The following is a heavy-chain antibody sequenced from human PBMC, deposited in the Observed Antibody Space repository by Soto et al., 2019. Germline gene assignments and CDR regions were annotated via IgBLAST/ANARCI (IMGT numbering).Heavy chain of an antibody. J-gene: IGHJ3*02. CDR1: GGSISSSSYY. CDR2: IYYSGST. D-gene: IGHD3-22*01. V-gene: IGHV4-39*01. CDR3: ARLSYDSSGYYYVGGFAFDI. Sequence: SEPLSLTCTVSGGSISSSSYYWGWIRQPPGKGLEWIGSIYYSGSTYYNPSLKSRVTISVDTSKNQFSLKLSSVTAADTAVYYCARLSYDSSGYYYVGGFAFDIWGQGTMVTVSS.